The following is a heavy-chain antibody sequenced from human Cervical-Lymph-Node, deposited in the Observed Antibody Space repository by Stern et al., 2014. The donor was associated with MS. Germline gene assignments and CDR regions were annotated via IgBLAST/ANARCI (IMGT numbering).Heavy chain of an antibody. D-gene: IGHD6-19*01. J-gene: IGHJ4*02. CDR3: ARSIAVSDNYFDH. CDR1: GYSFTDYY. CDR2: INPTSGAT. Sequence: VQLAESRAEVKKPGASMKVSCKASGYSFTDYYINWGRQAPGQGREWMGWINPTSGATNYAQKFQGWVTMTRDTSITTAYMELSRLRSDDMAVYYCARSIAVSDNYFDHWGQGTLVTVSS. V-gene: IGHV1-2*04.